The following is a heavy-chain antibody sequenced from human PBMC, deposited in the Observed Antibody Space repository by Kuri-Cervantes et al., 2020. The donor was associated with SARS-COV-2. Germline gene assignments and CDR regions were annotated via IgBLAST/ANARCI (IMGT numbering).Heavy chain of an antibody. D-gene: IGHD3-3*01. CDR2: IYYSGSA. V-gene: IGHV4-30-4*08. J-gene: IGHJ6*03. CDR3: ARVTGHDFWSGYYYYYMDV. CDR1: GGSLSSGDYY. Sequence: LRLSCTVSGGSLSSGDYYWTWVRQPPGKGLEWIGNIYYSGSASYNPSLKSRLTMSLDMSKSQFSLKLNSVTAADTAVYYCARVTGHDFWSGYYYYYMDVWGKGTTVTVSS.